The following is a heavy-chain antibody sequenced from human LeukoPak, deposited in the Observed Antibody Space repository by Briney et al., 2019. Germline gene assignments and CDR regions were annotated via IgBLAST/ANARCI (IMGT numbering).Heavy chain of an antibody. D-gene: IGHD5/OR15-5a*01. J-gene: IGHJ4*02. CDR1: GFTFSKYG. V-gene: IGHV3-30*02. CDR3: ARQMTSTRLFDS. CDR2: IRYDGSRK. Sequence: PGGSLRLSCEASGFTFSKYGIHWVRQPPGKGLEWVAFIRYDGSRKHYEDSLKGRFTISRDNSKNTLFLQMNTVRADDTAVYFCARQMTSTRLFDSWGQGTLVTVSS.